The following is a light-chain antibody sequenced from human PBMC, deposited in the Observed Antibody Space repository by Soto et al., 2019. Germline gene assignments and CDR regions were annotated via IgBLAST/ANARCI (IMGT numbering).Light chain of an antibody. CDR2: DAS. CDR1: QSVSSN. CDR3: QQYHNVPPYT. V-gene: IGKV3-15*01. Sequence: EIVLTQSPATLSVSPGERATLSCRASQSVSSNFAWYQKKPGQAPRLLIYDASTRATGSPARFSCSGSGTEFTLTISSFQSEDFALYFCQQYHNVPPYTFGQGTKLEIK. J-gene: IGKJ2*01.